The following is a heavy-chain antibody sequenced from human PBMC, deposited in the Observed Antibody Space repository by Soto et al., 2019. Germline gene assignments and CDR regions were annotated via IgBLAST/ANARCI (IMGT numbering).Heavy chain of an antibody. V-gene: IGHV3-23*01. CDR3: AKLNDYDILTGYRSEYFQH. CDR1: GFTFNIYA. J-gene: IGHJ1*01. D-gene: IGHD3-9*01. CDR2: ISGSGGRT. Sequence: PGGSLRLSCAASGFTFNIYAMTWVRQAPGKGLEWVSGISGSGGRTYYADSVKGRFTISRDNSKNTLDLQMNSLRAEDTAVYYCAKLNDYDILTGYRSEYFQHWGQGTLVTVSS.